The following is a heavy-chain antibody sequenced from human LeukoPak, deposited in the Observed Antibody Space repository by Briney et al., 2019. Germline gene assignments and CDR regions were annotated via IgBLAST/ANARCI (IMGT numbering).Heavy chain of an antibody. J-gene: IGHJ4*02. CDR1: GFTVSSNY. CDR3: AKVLGYSYGSPIDY. V-gene: IGHV3-53*01. D-gene: IGHD5-18*01. CDR2: IYSGGST. Sequence: PGGSLRLSCAASGFTVSSNYMSWVRQAPGKGLEWVSVIYSGGSTYYADSVKGRFTISRDNSKNTLYLQMNSLRAEDTAVYYCAKVLGYSYGSPIDYWGQGTLVTVSS.